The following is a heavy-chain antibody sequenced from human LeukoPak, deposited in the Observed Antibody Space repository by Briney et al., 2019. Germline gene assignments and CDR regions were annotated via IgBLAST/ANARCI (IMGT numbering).Heavy chain of an antibody. V-gene: IGHV3-23*01. D-gene: IGHD6-13*01. CDR3: AKDRARSSWSASLYYYYYGMDV. J-gene: IGHJ6*02. Sequence: GGSLRLSCAASGFTFSSYAMSWVRQAPGKGLEWVSAISGSGGSTYYAGSVKGRFTISRDNSKNTLYLQMNSLRAEDTAVHYCAKDRARSSWSASLYYYYYGMDVWGQGTTVTVSS. CDR1: GFTFSSYA. CDR2: ISGSGGST.